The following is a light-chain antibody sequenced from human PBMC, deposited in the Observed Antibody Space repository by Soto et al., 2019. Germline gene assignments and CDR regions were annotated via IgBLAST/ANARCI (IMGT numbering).Light chain of an antibody. CDR1: QTVNTY. CDR3: QHSYSTPPT. V-gene: IGKV1-39*01. Sequence: DIQMTQSPSSLSASVGDRVTITCRASQTVNTYLNWYQQRPGKAPKLLISAASSLKSVVPSRFSGSGSGTDFTLTISSLQPEDSATYYCQHSYSTPPTFGQGTRVEIK. J-gene: IGKJ1*01. CDR2: AAS.